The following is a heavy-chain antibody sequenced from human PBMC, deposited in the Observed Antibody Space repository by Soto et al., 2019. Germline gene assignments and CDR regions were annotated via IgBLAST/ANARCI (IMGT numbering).Heavy chain of an antibody. D-gene: IGHD6-19*01. CDR2: INAGNGNT. Sequence: QVQLVQSGAEVKKPGASVKVSCKASGYTFTSYAMHWVRQAPGQRLEWMGWINAGNGNTKYSQKFQGRVTITRDTSASTAYMELSSLRSEDTAVYYCATVNRVAVAVNWFDPWGQGTLVTVSS. CDR1: GYTFTSYA. J-gene: IGHJ5*02. V-gene: IGHV1-3*01. CDR3: ATVNRVAVAVNWFDP.